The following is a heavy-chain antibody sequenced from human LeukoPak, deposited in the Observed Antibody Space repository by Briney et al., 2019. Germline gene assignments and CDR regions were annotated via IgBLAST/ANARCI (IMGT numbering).Heavy chain of an antibody. J-gene: IGHJ4*02. CDR3: ARTTPPHYYDSSGYYPDY. CDR1: GGSMSSSTYY. V-gene: IGHV4-30-4*08. CDR2: IYYSGST. Sequence: SETLSLTCTVFGGSMSSSTYYWGWIRQPPGKGLEWIGYIYYSGSTYYNPSLKSRVTISVDTSKNQFSLKLSSVTAADTAVYYCARTTPPHYYDSSGYYPDYWGQGTLVTVSS. D-gene: IGHD3-22*01.